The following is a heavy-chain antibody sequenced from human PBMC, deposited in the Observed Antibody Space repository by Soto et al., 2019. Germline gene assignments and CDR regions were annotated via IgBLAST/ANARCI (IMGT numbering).Heavy chain of an antibody. D-gene: IGHD3-22*01. CDR2: ISAYNGNT. J-gene: IGHJ6*02. Sequence: GASVKVSCKASGYTFTSYGISWVRQAPGQGLEWMGWISAYNGNTNYAQKLQGRVTMTTDTSTSTAYMELRSLRSDDTAVYYCARAASGYYSNYYYYYGMDVWGQGTTVTVSS. CDR3: ARAASGYYSNYYYYYGMDV. CDR1: GYTFTSYG. V-gene: IGHV1-18*04.